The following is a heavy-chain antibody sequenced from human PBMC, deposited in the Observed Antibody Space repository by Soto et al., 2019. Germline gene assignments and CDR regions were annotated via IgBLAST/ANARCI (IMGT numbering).Heavy chain of an antibody. CDR1: GFTVSSNY. CDR2: IYSGGST. J-gene: IGHJ2*01. V-gene: IGHV3-53*04. CDR3: VRSGGGLRKYYWYFDL. D-gene: IGHD4-17*01. Sequence: EVQLVESGGGLVQPGGSLRLSCAASGFTVSSNYMSWVRQAPGKGLEWVSVIYSGGSTYYADSVKGRFTISRHNSKNTLYLQMNSLRAEDTAVYYCVRSGGGLRKYYWYFDLWGRGTLVTVSS.